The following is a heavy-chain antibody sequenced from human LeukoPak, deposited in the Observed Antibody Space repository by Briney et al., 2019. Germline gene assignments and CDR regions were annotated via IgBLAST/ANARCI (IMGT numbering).Heavy chain of an antibody. CDR2: INPNSGGT. V-gene: IGHV1-2*02. Sequence: GASVKVSCKASGYTFTGYYMHWVRQAPGQGLEWMGWINPNSGGTNYAQKFQGRVTMTRDTSISTAYMELSRLRSDDTAVYYCARETRIAAAGAAFDIWGQGTMVTVSS. CDR1: GYTFTGYY. D-gene: IGHD6-13*01. CDR3: ARETRIAAAGAAFDI. J-gene: IGHJ3*02.